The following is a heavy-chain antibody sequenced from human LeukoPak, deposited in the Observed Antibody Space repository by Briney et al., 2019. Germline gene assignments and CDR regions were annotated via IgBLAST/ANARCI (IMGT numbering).Heavy chain of an antibody. D-gene: IGHD5-12*01. CDR1: GASISSSNYY. V-gene: IGHV4-39*01. J-gene: IGHJ4*02. CDR3: AKSNGYGLIDY. Sequence: MPSETLSLTCAVSGASISSSNYYWGWVRQSPGKGLEWIGNIYSSGNTYYNASLKSRVTMYIDTSKSQFFLKLSSVTAADTAMYYCAKSNGYGLIDYWGQGTLVTVSS. CDR2: IYSSGNT.